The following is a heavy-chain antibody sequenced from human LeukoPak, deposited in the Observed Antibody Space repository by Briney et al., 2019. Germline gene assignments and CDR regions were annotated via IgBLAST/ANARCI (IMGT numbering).Heavy chain of an antibody. J-gene: IGHJ3*02. D-gene: IGHD2-2*01. CDR3: ARGCSTTSCYMRDDNAFDI. CDR1: GGSISSGGYY. CDR2: IYYSGST. Sequence: SQTLSLTCTVSGGSISSGGYYWSWIRQHPGKGLEWIGYIYYSGSTYHNPSLKSRVSISIDTSKNQFSLKLSSVTAADTAVYYCARGCSTTSCYMRDDNAFDIWGQGTMVTVSS. V-gene: IGHV4-31*03.